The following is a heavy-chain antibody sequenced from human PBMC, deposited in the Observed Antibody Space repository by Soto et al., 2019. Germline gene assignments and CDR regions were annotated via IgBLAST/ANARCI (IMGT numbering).Heavy chain of an antibody. CDR2: IIPIFGTA. V-gene: IGHV1-69*13. D-gene: IGHD6-13*01. J-gene: IGHJ4*02. CDR1: GGTFSSYA. CDR3: ASQIAAAGINYFDY. Sequence: GASVKVSCKASGGTFSSYAISWVRQAPGQGLEWMGGIIPIFGTANYAQKFQGRVTITADESTSTAYMELSSVTAADTAVYYCASQIAAAGINYFDYWGQGTLVTVSS.